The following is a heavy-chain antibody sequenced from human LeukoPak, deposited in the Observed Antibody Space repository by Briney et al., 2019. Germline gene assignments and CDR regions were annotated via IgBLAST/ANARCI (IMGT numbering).Heavy chain of an antibody. J-gene: IGHJ6*02. CDR2: IYYSGST. V-gene: IGHV4-59*01. CDR3: ARVGATEPDYYYYGMDV. Sequence: SETLSLTCTVSGGSISSYYWSWIRQPPGKGLEWIGYIYYSGSTNYNPSLKSRVTISVYTSKNQFSLKLSSVTAADTAVYYCARVGATEPDYYYYGMDVWGQGTTVTVSS. CDR1: GGSISSYY. D-gene: IGHD1-26*01.